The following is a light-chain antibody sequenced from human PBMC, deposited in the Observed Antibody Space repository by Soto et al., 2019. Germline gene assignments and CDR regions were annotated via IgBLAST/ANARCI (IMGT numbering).Light chain of an antibody. V-gene: IGKV2-28*01. Sequence: DIVMTQSSVSLPVTPGEPASISCRSSQSLLHSNGYNYLDWYLQKPGQSPQLLIYFGSKRASGVPGRISGGCSSTDFTLKISRVDAEDVVVYYCMQGLQTPPTFGGGTRVEIK. CDR3: MQGLQTPPT. J-gene: IGKJ4*01. CDR1: QSLLHSNGYNY. CDR2: FGS.